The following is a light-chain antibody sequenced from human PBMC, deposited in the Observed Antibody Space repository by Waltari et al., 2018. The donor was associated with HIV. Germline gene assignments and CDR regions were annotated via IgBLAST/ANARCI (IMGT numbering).Light chain of an antibody. V-gene: IGLV2-14*03. CDR2: DVT. Sequence: QSALTQPASVSGSPGQAITISCTGTTNDIGLYNYVSWYRQYPGKAPQLWIYDVTKRPSGFSNRFSGATSDNTASLTISGLQAEDEADYYCRSDTSVYTGVCGTGTKVTVL. J-gene: IGLJ1*01. CDR1: TNDIGLYNY. CDR3: RSDTSVYTGV.